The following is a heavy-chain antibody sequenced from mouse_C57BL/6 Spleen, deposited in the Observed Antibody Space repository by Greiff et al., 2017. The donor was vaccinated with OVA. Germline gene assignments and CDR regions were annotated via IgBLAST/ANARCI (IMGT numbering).Heavy chain of an antibody. CDR3: ARSRYLGPYYFDY. CDR2: INPNNGGT. V-gene: IGHV1-18*01. J-gene: IGHJ2*01. CDR1: GYTFTDYN. Sequence: EVQLQQSGPELVKPGASVKIPCKASGYTFTDYNMDWVKQSHGKSLEWIGDINPNNGGTIYNQKFKGKATLTVDKSSSTAYMELRSLTSEDTAVYYCARSRYLGPYYFDYWGQGTTLTVSS. D-gene: IGHD2-14*01.